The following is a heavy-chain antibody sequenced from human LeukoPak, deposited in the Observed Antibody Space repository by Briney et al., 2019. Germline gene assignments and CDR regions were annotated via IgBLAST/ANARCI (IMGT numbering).Heavy chain of an antibody. D-gene: IGHD3-22*01. CDR3: AKVHYYDSSGSIFDY. CDR2: ISGDGGST. CDR1: GFTFGDYA. Sequence: GGSLRLSCAASGFTFGDYAMHWVRQAPGKGLEWVALISGDGGSTYYADSVKGRFTISRDNSKNSLYLQMNSLRTEDTALYYCAKVHYYDSSGSIFDYWGQGTLVTVSS. J-gene: IGHJ4*02. V-gene: IGHV3-43*02.